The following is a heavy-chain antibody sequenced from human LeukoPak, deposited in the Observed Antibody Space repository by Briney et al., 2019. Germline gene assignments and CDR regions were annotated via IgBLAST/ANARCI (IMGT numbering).Heavy chain of an antibody. CDR1: GGSFSGYY. Sequence: SETLSLTCAVYGGSFSGYYWSWIRQPPGKGLEWIGEINHSGSTNYNPSLKSRVTISVDTSKNQFSLKLSSVTAADTAVYYCARGERFDAFDIWGQGTMVTVSS. V-gene: IGHV4-34*01. D-gene: IGHD1-1*01. J-gene: IGHJ3*02. CDR3: ARGERFDAFDI. CDR2: INHSGST.